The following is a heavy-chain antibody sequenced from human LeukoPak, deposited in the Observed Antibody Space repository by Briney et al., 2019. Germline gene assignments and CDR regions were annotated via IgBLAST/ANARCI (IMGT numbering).Heavy chain of an antibody. V-gene: IGHV3-21*01. CDR1: GFTFSSYS. D-gene: IGHD3-3*01. CDR2: ISSSSSYI. Sequence: GGSLRLSCAASGFTFSSYSMDWVRQAPGKGLEWVSSISSSSSYIYYADSVKGRLTISRDNAKNSLYLQMNSLRAEDTAVYYCVRFLEWSPRGYWGQGTLVTVSS. CDR3: VRFLEWSPRGY. J-gene: IGHJ4*02.